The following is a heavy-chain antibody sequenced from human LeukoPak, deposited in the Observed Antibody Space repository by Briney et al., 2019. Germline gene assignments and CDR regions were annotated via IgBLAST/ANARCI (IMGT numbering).Heavy chain of an antibody. V-gene: IGHV3-23*01. CDR1: GFTFINYA. J-gene: IGHJ4*02. CDR3: AREVPYYYDSSGYHTGFDY. D-gene: IGHD3-22*01. CDR2: ISQLGDYI. Sequence: GGSLRLSCSVSGFTFINYAMNWVRQAPGKGLDWVSAISQLGDYIYYAESVKGRFTISRDNSKNTLYLQMNSLRAEDTAVYYCAREVPYYYDSSGYHTGFDYWGQGTLVTVSS.